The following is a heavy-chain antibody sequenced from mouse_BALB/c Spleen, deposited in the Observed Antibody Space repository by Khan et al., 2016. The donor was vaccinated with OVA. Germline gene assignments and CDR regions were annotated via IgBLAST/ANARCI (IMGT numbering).Heavy chain of an antibody. CDR2: ISSDGSYT. CDR3: ASHLTGSFAY. Sequence: EVELVESGGDLVKPGGSLKLSCAASGFTFSSYGMSWVRQTPVKRLEWVATISSDGSYTYYPDSVKGRFTISRDNVKNTLYLQMSSLKSEDTAMYYCASHLTGSFAYWGQGTLVTVSA. D-gene: IGHD4-1*01. V-gene: IGHV5-6*01. CDR1: GFTFSSYG. J-gene: IGHJ3*01.